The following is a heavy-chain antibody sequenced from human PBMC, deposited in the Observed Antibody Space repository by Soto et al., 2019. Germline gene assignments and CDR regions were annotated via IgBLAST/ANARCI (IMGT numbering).Heavy chain of an antibody. CDR3: ARDPGYDYIWGNSRGYYFDY. CDR2: ISAYNGNT. CDR1: GYTFNSYG. Sequence: QVQLVQSGAEVKKPGASVKVSCKASGYTFNSYGIIWVRQAPGQGLEWMGWISAYNGNTNYAQKFQGRVTMTTDTSTSTAYMELRSLRSDDTAVYYCARDPGYDYIWGNSRGYYFDYWGQGTLVTVSS. V-gene: IGHV1-18*01. D-gene: IGHD3-16*02. J-gene: IGHJ4*02.